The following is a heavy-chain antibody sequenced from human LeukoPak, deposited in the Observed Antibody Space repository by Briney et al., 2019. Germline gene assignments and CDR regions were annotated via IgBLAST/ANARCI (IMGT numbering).Heavy chain of an antibody. Sequence: GGSLRLSCAASGFTFSSYWMHWVRQAPGKGLVWVSRINSDGSSTGYADSVKGRFTISRDNAKNTLYLQMNSLRAEDTAVYYCARTYSSSWYSYYYYYMDVWGKGTTVTVSS. J-gene: IGHJ6*03. V-gene: IGHV3-74*01. D-gene: IGHD6-13*01. CDR2: INSDGSST. CDR1: GFTFSSYW. CDR3: ARTYSSSWYSYYYYYMDV.